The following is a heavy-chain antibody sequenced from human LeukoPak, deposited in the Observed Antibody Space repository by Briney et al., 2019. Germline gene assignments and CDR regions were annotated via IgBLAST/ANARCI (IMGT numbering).Heavy chain of an antibody. D-gene: IGHD3/OR15-3a*01. CDR3: AAVPETDFWTGFYLDY. CDR1: GFIFSGSW. V-gene: IGHV3-7*03. Sequence: PGGSLRLSCTASGFIFSGSWMAWIRQAPGKGLEWVAIIKKDGSEKYYVDSMKGRFTISRDNAKNSLFLQMNSLRAEDTALYYCAAVPETDFWTGFYLDYWGRGTLVTVSS. J-gene: IGHJ4*02. CDR2: IKKDGSEK.